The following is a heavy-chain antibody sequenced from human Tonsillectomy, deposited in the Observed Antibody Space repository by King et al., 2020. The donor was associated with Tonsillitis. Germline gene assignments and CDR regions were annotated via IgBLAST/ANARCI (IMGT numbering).Heavy chain of an antibody. CDR2: IRSKAYGGTT. J-gene: IGHJ4*02. V-gene: IGHV3-49*04. Sequence: VQLVESGGGLVQPGRSLRLSCTASGFTFGDYAMSWVRQAPGKGLEWVGFIRSKAYGGTTEYAASVKGRFTIPRDDSKSIAYLQMNSLKTEDTAVYYCTRVWFGEMEPIDYWGQGTLVTVSS. D-gene: IGHD3-10*01. CDR1: GFTFGDYA. CDR3: TRVWFGEMEPIDY.